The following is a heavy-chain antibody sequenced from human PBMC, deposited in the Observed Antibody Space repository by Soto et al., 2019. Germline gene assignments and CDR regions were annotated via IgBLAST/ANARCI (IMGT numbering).Heavy chain of an antibody. J-gene: IGHJ6*02. CDR3: AREEGITMVRGVKYGMDV. D-gene: IGHD3-10*01. V-gene: IGHV1-69*06. CDR1: GGTFSSYA. Sequence: ASVKVSCKASGGTFSSYAISWVRQAPGQGLEWMGGIIPIFGTANYAQKFQGRVTITADKSTSTAYMELSSLRSEDTAVYYCAREEGITMVRGVKYGMDVWGQGTTVTVS. CDR2: IIPIFGTA.